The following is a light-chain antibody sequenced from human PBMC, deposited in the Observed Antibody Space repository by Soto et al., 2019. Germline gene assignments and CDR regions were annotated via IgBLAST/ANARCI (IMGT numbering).Light chain of an antibody. CDR3: HQYVSSPPAWA. CDR1: QSVSSSY. V-gene: IGKV3-20*01. CDR2: ATS. J-gene: IGKJ1*01. Sequence: EIVLTQSPGTLSLSPGERATLSCRTSQSVSSSYLAWSQQKPGQAPRLLISATSSRATGVPDRFSGSGSGTDFPPTISRLEPEDSAVYYCHQYVSSPPAWAFGQGTKVEIK.